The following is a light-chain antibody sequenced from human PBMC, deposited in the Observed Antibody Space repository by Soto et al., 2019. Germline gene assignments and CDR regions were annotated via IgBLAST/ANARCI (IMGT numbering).Light chain of an antibody. CDR2: DVS. V-gene: IGLV2-11*01. CDR3: CSYAGSYTL. CDR1: SSDVGAYNY. J-gene: IGLJ2*01. Sequence: QSVLTQPRSVSGSPGQSVTISCTGTSSDVGAYNYVSWYQQHPGKAPKLMIYDVSKRPSGVPDRFSGSKSGNTASLTISGLQAEDEADYYFCSYAGSYTLFGGGTKVTVL.